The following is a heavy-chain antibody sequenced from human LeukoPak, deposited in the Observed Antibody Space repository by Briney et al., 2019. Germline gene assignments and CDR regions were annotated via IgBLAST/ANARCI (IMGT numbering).Heavy chain of an antibody. D-gene: IGHD2-2*02. CDR2: IYYSGST. V-gene: IGHV4-39*01. CDR3: ARHSTPSVVVPAAILYNWFDP. J-gene: IGHJ5*02. CDR1: GGSISSSSYY. Sequence: SETLSLTCTVSGGSISSSSYYWGWIRQPPGKGLEWIGSIYYSGSTYYNPCLKSRVTISVDRSKNQFSLKLSSVTAADTAVYYCARHSTPSVVVPAAILYNWFDPWGQGTLVTVSS.